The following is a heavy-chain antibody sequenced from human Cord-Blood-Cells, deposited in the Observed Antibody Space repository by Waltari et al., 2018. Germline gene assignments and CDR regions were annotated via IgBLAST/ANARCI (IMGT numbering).Heavy chain of an antibody. CDR2: IYPGYSDT. CDR3: ARPSGYSGYDYFAFDI. D-gene: IGHD5-12*01. CDR1: GYSFTSYW. Sequence: EVQLVQSGAEVKKPGESLKISSKGSGYSFTSYWIGCECQLNGKGLAWRVIIYPGYSDTRYSPSFQGQVTISADKSISTAYLQWSSLKASDTAMYYCARPSGYSGYDYFAFDIWGQGTMVTVSS. J-gene: IGHJ3*02. V-gene: IGHV5-51*01.